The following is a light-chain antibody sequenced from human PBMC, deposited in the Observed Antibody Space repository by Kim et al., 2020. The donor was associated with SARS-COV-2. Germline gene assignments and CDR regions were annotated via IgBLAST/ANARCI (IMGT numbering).Light chain of an antibody. CDR3: NSRDSSGNHYV. CDR2: GKN. V-gene: IGLV3-19*01. CDR1: SLRRYC. J-gene: IGLJ1*01. Sequence: AVGQTVRITCQGDSLRRYCASWYQQKPGQAPVLVIYGKNNRPSGIPDRFSGSSSGNTASLTITGAQAEDEADYYCNSRDSSGNHYVFGTGTKVTVL.